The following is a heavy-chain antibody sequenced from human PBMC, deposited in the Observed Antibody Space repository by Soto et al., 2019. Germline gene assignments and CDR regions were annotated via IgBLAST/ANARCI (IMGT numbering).Heavy chain of an antibody. CDR2: ICHSGST. CDR1: GGPVSRGSYC. J-gene: IGHJ6*02. D-gene: IGHD2-2*01. Sequence: QVQLQESGPGLVKPSETLSLTCTVSGGPVSRGSYCWSWIRQPPGKGLEWIGYICHSGSTNSNPSLKSRVTISVDTSKNQFSLNLNSVTAADTAVDYCTRAGDSVVVRAMDVWGQGTTVTVSS. CDR3: TRAGDSVVVRAMDV. V-gene: IGHV4-61*01.